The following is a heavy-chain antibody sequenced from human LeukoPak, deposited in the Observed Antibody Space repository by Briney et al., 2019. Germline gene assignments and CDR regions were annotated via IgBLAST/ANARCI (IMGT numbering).Heavy chain of an antibody. J-gene: IGHJ4*02. Sequence: EASVKVSCKASRYTFTGYYMHWVRQATGQGREWMGWINPNRGGTHYAQKFQGRVTLTRDTHLSTAYIELSGLRSDDAPWYYCARVVYYYDSSGYYSGVGGIIDCFDYWGQGTLVTVSS. V-gene: IGHV1-2*02. CDR1: RYTFTGYY. CDR3: ARVVYYYDSSGYYSGVGGIIDCFDY. D-gene: IGHD3-22*01. CDR2: INPNRGGT.